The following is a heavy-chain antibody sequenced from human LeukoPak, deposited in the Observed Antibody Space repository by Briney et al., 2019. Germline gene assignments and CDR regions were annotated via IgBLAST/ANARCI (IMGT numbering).Heavy chain of an antibody. CDR3: ARDGGYDFWSGYYQDY. CDR2: ISYDANIGSNK. CDR1: GFTFSRYA. V-gene: IGHV3-30-3*01. J-gene: IGHJ4*02. Sequence: GGSLRLSCATSGFTFSRYAMHWVRQAPGKGLEWVALISYDANIGSNKYYADSVKGRFTISIDNSKNTLYLQMNSLRAEDTAVYYCARDGGYDFWSGYYQDYWGQGTLVTVSS. D-gene: IGHD3-3*01.